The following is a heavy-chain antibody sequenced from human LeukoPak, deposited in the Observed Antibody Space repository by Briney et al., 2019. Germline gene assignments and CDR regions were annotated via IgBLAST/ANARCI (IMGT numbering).Heavy chain of an antibody. CDR2: ISSSSSYI. CDR1: GFTFSSYS. CDR3: ARETSRLAYYYDSSGYYRSGFDY. Sequence: GGSLRLSCAASGFTFSSYSMNWVRQAPGKGLEWVSSISSSSSYIYYADSVKGRFTISRDNAKNSLYLQMNSLRAEDTAVYYCARETSRLAYYYDSSGYYRSGFDYWGQGTLVTVSS. D-gene: IGHD3-22*01. V-gene: IGHV3-21*01. J-gene: IGHJ4*02.